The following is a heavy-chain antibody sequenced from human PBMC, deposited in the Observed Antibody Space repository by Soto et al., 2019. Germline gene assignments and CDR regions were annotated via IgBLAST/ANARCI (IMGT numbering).Heavy chain of an antibody. D-gene: IGHD2-8*01. Sequence: QVHLQESGPGLVKPSETLSLTCTVSGGSINNHYWSWIRQPPGKGLEWIGYIYYTGSTNYNPSLKSRVHLSVDKSKNLFYNEQTSPHFGHKAISYCARTNRHSEYWGPGTLVTVSS. V-gene: IGHV4-59*11. J-gene: IGHJ4*02. CDR1: GGSINNHY. CDR3: ARTNRHSEY. CDR2: IYYTGST.